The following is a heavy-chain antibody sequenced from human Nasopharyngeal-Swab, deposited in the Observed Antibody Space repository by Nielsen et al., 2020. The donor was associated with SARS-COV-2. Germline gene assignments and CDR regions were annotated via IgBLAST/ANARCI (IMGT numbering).Heavy chain of an antibody. J-gene: IGHJ6*02. D-gene: IGHD6-13*01. V-gene: IGHV3-48*02. CDR3: ARDGWRSSWYRTYYHYYGMDV. CDR1: GFTFSSYS. Sequence: GESLKISCAASGFTFSSYSMNWVRQAPGKGLEWVSYISSSSSTIYYADSVKGRFTISRDNAKNSLYLQMNSLRDEDTAVYYCARDGWRSSWYRTYYHYYGMDVWGQGTTVTVSS. CDR2: ISSSSSTI.